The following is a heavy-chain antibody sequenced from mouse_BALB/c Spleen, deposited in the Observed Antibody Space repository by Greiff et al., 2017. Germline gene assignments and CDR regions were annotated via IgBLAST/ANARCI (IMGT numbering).Heavy chain of an antibody. Sequence: EVQLQQSGPSLVKPSQTLSLTCSVTGDSITSGYWNWIRKFPGNKLEYMGYISYSGSTYYNPSLKSRISITRDTSKNQYYLQLNSVTTEDTATYYCARYGNYVPYAMDYWGQGTSVTVSS. V-gene: IGHV3-8*02. CDR2: ISYSGST. CDR3: ARYGNYVPYAMDY. D-gene: IGHD2-1*01. J-gene: IGHJ4*01. CDR1: GDSITSGY.